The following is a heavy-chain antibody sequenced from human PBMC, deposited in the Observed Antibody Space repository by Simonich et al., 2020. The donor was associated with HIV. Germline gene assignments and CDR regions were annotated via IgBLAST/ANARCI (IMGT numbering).Heavy chain of an antibody. Sequence: EMQLVESGGGLVKPGGSLRLSCAASGFTFSSYSMNWVRQAPGKGLEWVSSISSSSSYIYYADSVKGRFTISRDNAKNSLYLQMNSLRAEDTAVYYCARDGRKGSSTSCSDYWGQGTLVTVSS. CDR3: ARDGRKGSSTSCSDY. CDR1: GFTFSSYS. V-gene: IGHV3-21*01. D-gene: IGHD2-2*01. CDR2: ISSSSSYI. J-gene: IGHJ4*02.